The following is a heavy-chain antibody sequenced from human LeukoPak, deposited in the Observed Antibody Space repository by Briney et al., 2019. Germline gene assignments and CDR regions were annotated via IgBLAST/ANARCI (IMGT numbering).Heavy chain of an antibody. Sequence: ASVKVSCKASGYSFSDYYIHWVLQPPGQGPVWMVGILPDSAGAHSSQQFEGRLTMTRDMATSTVYMDLGALRSDDTAVHYCAREERNKAVTSTCYWGQGALVSVSS. V-gene: IGHV1-2*02. D-gene: IGHD6-19*01. CDR1: GYSFSDYY. J-gene: IGHJ4*02. CDR3: AREERNKAVTSTCY. CDR2: ILPDSAGA.